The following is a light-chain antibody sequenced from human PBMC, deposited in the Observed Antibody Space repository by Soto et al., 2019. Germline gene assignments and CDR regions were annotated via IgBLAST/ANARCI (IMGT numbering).Light chain of an antibody. V-gene: IGKV3-15*01. CDR2: GAS. CDR1: QSVSSN. CDR3: QQYNNWPLT. Sequence: EIVMTQSPATLSVSPGERATLSCRASQSVSSNLAWYQQKPGQAPRLLIYGASTRATGIPARFSGSGSWTDFHLTISSLQSEDFAVYYCQQYNNWPLTLGQGTKLEIK. J-gene: IGKJ2*01.